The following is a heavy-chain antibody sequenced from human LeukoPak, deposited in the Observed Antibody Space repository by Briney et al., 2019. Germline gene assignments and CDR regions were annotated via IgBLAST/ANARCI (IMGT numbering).Heavy chain of an antibody. J-gene: IGHJ4*02. CDR3: AKDTALYYYDSSGNDY. CDR2: ISGSGGST. V-gene: IGHV3-23*01. D-gene: IGHD3-22*01. CDR1: GFTFSSYA. Sequence: GGPLRLSCAASGFTFSSYAMSWVRQAPGKGLEWVSAISGSGGSTYYADSVKGRFTISRDNSKNTLYLQMNSPRAEDTAVYYCAKDTALYYYDSSGNDYWGQGTLVTVSS.